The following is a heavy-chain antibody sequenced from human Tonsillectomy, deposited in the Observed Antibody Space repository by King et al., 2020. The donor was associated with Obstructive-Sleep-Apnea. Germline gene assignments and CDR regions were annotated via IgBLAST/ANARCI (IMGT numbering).Heavy chain of an antibody. CDR2: LKSDGSST. Sequence: VQLVESGGGLVQPGGSLRLSRVASGLTFSSFWMHWVRQAPGKGLVWVSRLKSDGSSTNYADSVKGRFTISRDNAKNTLYLQMNSLRAEDTAVYYCARDFHYGVDVWGQGTTVTVSS. V-gene: IGHV3-74*01. CDR1: GLTFSSFW. J-gene: IGHJ6*02. CDR3: ARDFHYGVDV.